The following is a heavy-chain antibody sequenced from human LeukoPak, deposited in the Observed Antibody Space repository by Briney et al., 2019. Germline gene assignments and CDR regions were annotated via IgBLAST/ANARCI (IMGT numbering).Heavy chain of an antibody. J-gene: IGHJ4*02. D-gene: IGHD1-26*01. CDR2: IYYSGST. V-gene: IGHV4-39*02. CDR1: GFTFSTYS. Sequence: GSLRLSCAASGFTFSTYSMNWIRQPPGKGLEWIGSIYYSGSTYYNPSLKSRVTISEDTSKNHFSLKLSSVTAADTAVYYCARDLILGPTYFDYWGQGTLVTVSS. CDR3: ARDLILGPTYFDY.